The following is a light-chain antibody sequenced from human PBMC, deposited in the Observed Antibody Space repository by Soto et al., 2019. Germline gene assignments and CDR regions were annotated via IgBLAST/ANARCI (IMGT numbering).Light chain of an antibody. CDR2: AAS. V-gene: IGKV1-9*01. CDR3: QQLSSYPVT. Sequence: DIQLTQSPSFLSASVGDRVTITCRASQGISSYLAWYQQKPGKAPKLLIYAASTLQRGAPSRFSGGGSGTEFTLTISSLQPEDFATYFCQQLSSYPVTFGGVTKVEIK. CDR1: QGISSY. J-gene: IGKJ4*01.